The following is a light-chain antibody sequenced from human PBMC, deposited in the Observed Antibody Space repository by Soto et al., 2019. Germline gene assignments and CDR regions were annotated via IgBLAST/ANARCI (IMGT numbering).Light chain of an antibody. V-gene: IGKV3-15*01. J-gene: IGKJ2*01. CDR1: QIVSSN. CDR3: QQYNKWHPYT. Sequence: EIVMTQSPATLSVSPGDRATLSSRASQIVSSNLAWYQQKLGQAPRLLIYGASSRATGIPARFSGSGSGTDVTLTISSLQSEDFAVYYGQQYNKWHPYTLVQGTKLAIK. CDR2: GAS.